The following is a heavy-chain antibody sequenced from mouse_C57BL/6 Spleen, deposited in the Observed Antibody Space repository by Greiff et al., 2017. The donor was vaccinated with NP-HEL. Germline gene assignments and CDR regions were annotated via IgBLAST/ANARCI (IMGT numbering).Heavy chain of an antibody. CDR1: GYTFTDYY. Sequence: VKLQESGAELVRPGASVKLSCKASGYTFTDYYINWVKQRPGQGLEWIARIYPGSGNTYYNEKFKGKATLTAEKSSSTAYMQLSSLTSEDSAVYFCARNPKSATYFDYWGQGTTLTVSS. CDR3: ARNPKSATYFDY. V-gene: IGHV1-76*01. CDR2: IYPGSGNT. D-gene: IGHD1-2*01. J-gene: IGHJ2*01.